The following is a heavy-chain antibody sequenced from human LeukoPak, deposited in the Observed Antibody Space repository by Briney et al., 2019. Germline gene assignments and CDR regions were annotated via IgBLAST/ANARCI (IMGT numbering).Heavy chain of an antibody. J-gene: IGHJ4*02. CDR1: GFSFSNYA. Sequence: RAGGSLRLSCAVSGFSFSNYAMSWVRQFPGKGLEWVSGISGTGGNTYYADSVKGRFTISRDNPKNMLYLQMNTLTAEDTAIYFCAKDFEFKWQQPSDHWGQGTPVTVSS. D-gene: IGHD1/OR15-1a*01. CDR3: AKDFEFKWQQPSDH. CDR2: ISGTGGNT. V-gene: IGHV3-23*01.